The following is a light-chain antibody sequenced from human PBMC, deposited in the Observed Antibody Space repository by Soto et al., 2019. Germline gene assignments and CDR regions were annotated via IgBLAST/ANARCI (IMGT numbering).Light chain of an antibody. CDR2: VAS. J-gene: IGKJ4*01. CDR1: QGIRSW. V-gene: IGKV1-12*01. Sequence: DIQMTQSPSSVSASVVDRVTITSRASQGIRSWLAWYQQKPGKDPKHLIYVASSLQSEAPSRFSGSGSGTDFALTISIPQPEDFATDYCQHANSLSLTFGGGPKVEIK. CDR3: QHANSLSLT.